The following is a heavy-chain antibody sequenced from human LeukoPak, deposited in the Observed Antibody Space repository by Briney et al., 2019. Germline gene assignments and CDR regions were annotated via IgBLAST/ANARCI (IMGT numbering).Heavy chain of an antibody. CDR3: ARLAFYDSSGYYFDY. D-gene: IGHD3-22*01. CDR2: VNHSGST. V-gene: IGHV4-34*01. J-gene: IGHJ4*02. CDR1: GGSFSGYY. Sequence: SETLSLTCAVYGGSFSGYYWSWIRQPPGKGLEWIGEVNHSGSTNYNPSLKSRVTISVDTSKNQFSLKLSSVTAADTAVYYCARLAFYDSSGYYFDYWGQGTLVTVSS.